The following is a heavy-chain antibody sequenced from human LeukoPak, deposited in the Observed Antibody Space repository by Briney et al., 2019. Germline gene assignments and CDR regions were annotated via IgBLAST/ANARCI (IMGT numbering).Heavy chain of an antibody. V-gene: IGHV3-21*01. D-gene: IGHD2-2*01. J-gene: IGHJ6*02. CDR3: AREYGYCSSTSCYLGFHYYYYGMDV. CDR2: ISSSSSYI. Sequence: GGSLRLSCAASGFTFSSYSMNWVRQAPGKGLEWVSSISSSSSYIYYADSVKGRFTISRDNAKNSLYLQMNSLRAEDTAVYYCAREYGYCSSTSCYLGFHYYYYGMDVWGQGTTVTVSS. CDR1: GFTFSSYS.